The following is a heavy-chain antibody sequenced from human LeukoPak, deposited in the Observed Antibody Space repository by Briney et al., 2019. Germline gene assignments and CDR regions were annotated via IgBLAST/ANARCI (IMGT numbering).Heavy chain of an antibody. D-gene: IGHD4-17*01. CDR2: IYHSGST. CDR3: ARGLGGDYKGLFDY. J-gene: IGHJ4*02. V-gene: IGHV4-4*02. CDR1: GGSISSSNW. Sequence: PSGTLSLTCAVSGGSISSSNWWSWVRQPPGKGLEWIGEIYHSGSTNYNPSLKSRVTISVDKSKNQFSLKLSSVTAADTAVYYCARGLGGDYKGLFDYWGQGTLVTVSS.